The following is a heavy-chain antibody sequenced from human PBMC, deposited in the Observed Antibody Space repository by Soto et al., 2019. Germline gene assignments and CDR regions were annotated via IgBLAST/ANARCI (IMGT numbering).Heavy chain of an antibody. J-gene: IGHJ3*02. V-gene: IGHV4-59*01. CDR3: ARVEVAVLTPAAFDI. CDR1: GGSISSYY. CDR2: IYYSGST. D-gene: IGHD1-20*01. Sequence: SETLSLTCTVSGGSISSYYWSWIRQPPGKGLEWIGYIYYSGSTNYNPSLKSRVTISVDTSKNQFSLKLSSVTAADTAVYYCARVEVAVLTPAAFDIWGQGTMVTVS.